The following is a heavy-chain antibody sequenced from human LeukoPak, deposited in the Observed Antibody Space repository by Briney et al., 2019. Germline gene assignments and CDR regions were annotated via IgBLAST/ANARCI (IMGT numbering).Heavy chain of an antibody. J-gene: IGHJ5*02. V-gene: IGHV1-2*02. CDR3: GRGLDFWSGYGWFDP. CDR2: INPNSGGT. D-gene: IGHD3-3*01. Sequence: GASVKVSCKASGYTFTGYYMHWVRQAPGQGLEWMGWINPNSGGTNYAQKFQGRVTMTRDTSISTAYMELSRLRSDDTAVYYCGRGLDFWSGYGWFDPWGQGTLVTVSS. CDR1: GYTFTGYY.